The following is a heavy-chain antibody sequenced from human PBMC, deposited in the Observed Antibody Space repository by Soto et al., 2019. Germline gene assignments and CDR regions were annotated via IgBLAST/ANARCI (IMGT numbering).Heavy chain of an antibody. J-gene: IGHJ4*02. CDR1: GESISSGGYY. V-gene: IGHV4-31*03. CDR3: ARASSSSSAADY. D-gene: IGHD6-6*01. CDR2: IYDTESA. Sequence: QVQLQESGPGLVKPSQTLSLTCNVSGESISSGGYYWSWIRHHPGKGLEWIGYIYDTESAYYNPSLKSRVTISMDPSKTQFAMRLSSVTAADTAVYYCARASSSSSAADYWGQGILGTVSS.